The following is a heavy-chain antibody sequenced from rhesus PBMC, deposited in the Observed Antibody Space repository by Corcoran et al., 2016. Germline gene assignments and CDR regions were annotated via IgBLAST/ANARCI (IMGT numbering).Heavy chain of an antibody. Sequence: QVQLVQSGAEVKKPGSSVIVSCKATGYTFTDYYMHWLRQAPRQGLEWMGRINPYNGNTKYTQKFQGRVTMTRDTSTSTAFMELSSLRPEDTAVYYCAPQLEPLDVWGRGVLVTVSS. CDR3: APQLEPLDV. J-gene: IGHJ5-2*02. CDR1: GYTFTDYY. CDR2: INPYNGNT. V-gene: IGHV1S2*01. D-gene: IGHD6-25*01.